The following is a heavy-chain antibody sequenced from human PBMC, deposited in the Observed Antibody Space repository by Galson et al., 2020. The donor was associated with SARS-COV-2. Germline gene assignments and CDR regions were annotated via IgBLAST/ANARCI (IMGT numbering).Heavy chain of an antibody. V-gene: IGHV3-74*01. J-gene: IGHJ4*02. D-gene: IGHD7-27*01. Sequence: GGSLRLSCAVSGFTFSSYWMHWVRQAPGKGLVWVSRIYSEGSSTSYADSVKGRFTISGVNAKNTLYLQMNSLRAEDTAVYYCARGDMGNDYFDYWGQGTLVTVSS. CDR1: GFTFSSYW. CDR3: ARGDMGNDYFDY. CDR2: IYSEGSST.